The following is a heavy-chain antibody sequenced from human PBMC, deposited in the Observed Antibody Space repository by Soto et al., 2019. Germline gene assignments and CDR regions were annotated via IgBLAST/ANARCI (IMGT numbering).Heavy chain of an antibody. Sequence: GGSLRLSCAASGFTFSSYAMSWVRQAPGKGLEWVSAISGSGGSTYYADSVKGRFTISRDNSKSTLYLQMNSLRAEDTAVYYCAKDDSSSWGYFDYWGQGTLVTVSS. CDR2: ISGSGGST. D-gene: IGHD6-13*01. J-gene: IGHJ4*02. CDR3: AKDDSSSWGYFDY. CDR1: GFTFSSYA. V-gene: IGHV3-23*01.